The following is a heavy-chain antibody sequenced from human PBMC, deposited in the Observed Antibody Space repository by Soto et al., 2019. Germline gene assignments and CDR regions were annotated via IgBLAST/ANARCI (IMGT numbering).Heavy chain of an antibody. Sequence: SQTLSLTCAISGDSVSDNSAAWNWIRQSPSRGLEWLGRTYYRFKWYNDYAVSVKSRITVTPDTSKNQFSLHLNSVTPEDTAVYYGEREFPYYVSSDSDLDYWGQGALVTVS. D-gene: IGHD3-16*01. V-gene: IGHV6-1*01. CDR2: TYYRFKWYN. CDR1: GDSVSDNSAA. J-gene: IGHJ4*02. CDR3: EREFPYYVSSDSDLDY.